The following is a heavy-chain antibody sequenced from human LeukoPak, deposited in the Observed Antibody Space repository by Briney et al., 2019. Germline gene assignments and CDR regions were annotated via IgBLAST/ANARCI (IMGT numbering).Heavy chain of an antibody. J-gene: IGHJ4*02. Sequence: GRSLRLSCAASGFTFSSYAMHWVRQAPGKGLEWVAVISYDGSNKYYADSVKGRFTISRDNSKNTLYLQMNSLGAEDTAVYYCARERGDYGSGSPIVAFDYWGKGTLVTVSS. CDR3: ARERGDYGSGSPIVAFDY. CDR1: GFTFSSYA. CDR2: ISYDGSNK. D-gene: IGHD3-10*01. V-gene: IGHV3-30*04.